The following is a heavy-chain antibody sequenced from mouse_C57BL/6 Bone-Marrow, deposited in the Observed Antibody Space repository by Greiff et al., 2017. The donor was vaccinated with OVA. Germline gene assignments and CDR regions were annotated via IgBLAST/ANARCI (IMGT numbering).Heavy chain of an antibody. Sequence: VQLQQSGAELVRPGASVKLSCTASGFNIKDDYMHWVKQRPEQGLEWIGWIDPENGDTEYASQFQGTATITAATSSNTAYPQLSSLTSEDTAVYYCTSYGNFDYWGQGTTLTVSA. J-gene: IGHJ2*01. V-gene: IGHV14-4*01. CDR3: TSYGNFDY. CDR1: GFNIKDDY. D-gene: IGHD2-1*01. CDR2: IDPENGDT.